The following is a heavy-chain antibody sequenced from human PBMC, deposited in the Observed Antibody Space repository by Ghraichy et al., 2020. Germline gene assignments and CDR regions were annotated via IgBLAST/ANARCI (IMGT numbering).Heavy chain of an antibody. J-gene: IGHJ5*02. CDR1: GGSISSSNW. CDR3: AMKGSSGWYSRKWFDP. Sequence: PETLSLTCAVSGGSISSSNWWSWVRQPPGKGLEWIGEIYHSGSTNYNPSLKSRVTISVDKSKNQFSLRLSSVTAADTAVYYYAMKGSSGWYSRKWFDPGAREPWSPSPQ. CDR2: IYHSGST. D-gene: IGHD6-19*01. V-gene: IGHV4-4*03.